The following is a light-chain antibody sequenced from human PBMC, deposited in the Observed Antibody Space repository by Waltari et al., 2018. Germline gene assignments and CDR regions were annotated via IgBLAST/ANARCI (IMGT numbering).Light chain of an antibody. CDR3: QVWDTSSDHP. Sequence: SYVLTQPPSVSVAPGKTARITCGGHNIGRKSVHWYQQKPGQAPVLVIYHDSDRPSGIPERFSGSNSGNTATLTISRVEAGDEADYYCQVWDTSSDHPFGGGTKVTVL. CDR2: HDS. CDR1: NIGRKS. J-gene: IGLJ3*02. V-gene: IGLV3-21*04.